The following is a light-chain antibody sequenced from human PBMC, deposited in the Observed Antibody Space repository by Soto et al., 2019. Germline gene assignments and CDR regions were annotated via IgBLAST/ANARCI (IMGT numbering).Light chain of an antibody. CDR2: GAS. CDR3: QQRCNWPPRIT. V-gene: IGKV3D-20*02. Sequence: DIVLTQSPGTLSLSPGERATLSCRASQSVTSSYLAWYQQKPGQAPRLLIYGASSRATGIPDRFSGSGSGTDFTLTISSLEPEDSAVYYCQQRCNWPPRITFGQGTRLEIK. J-gene: IGKJ5*01. CDR1: QSVTSSY.